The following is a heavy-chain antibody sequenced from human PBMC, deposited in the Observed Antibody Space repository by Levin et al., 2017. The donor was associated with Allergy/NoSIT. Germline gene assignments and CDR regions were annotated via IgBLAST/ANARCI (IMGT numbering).Heavy chain of an antibody. V-gene: IGHV4-4*02. D-gene: IGHD3-22*01. CDR1: GGSISSSNW. Sequence: SETLSLTCAVSGGSISSSNWWTWVRQPPGKGLEWLGAINHSGSANYNSSLKSRVTISVDKSKNQFSLKLTSVTAADTAVYYCARDKGDYDSSGYYFDYWGQGTLVTVSS. J-gene: IGHJ4*02. CDR2: INHSGSA. CDR3: ARDKGDYDSSGYYFDY.